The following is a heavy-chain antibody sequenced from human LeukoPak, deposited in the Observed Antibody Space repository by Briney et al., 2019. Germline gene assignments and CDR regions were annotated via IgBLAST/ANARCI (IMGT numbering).Heavy chain of an antibody. CDR1: GGSFSGYY. V-gene: IGHV4-34*01. J-gene: IGHJ4*02. CDR3: ARGEGSSWFVRYFDY. D-gene: IGHD6-13*01. CDR2: INHSGST. Sequence: SETLSLTCAVYGGSFSGYYWSWIRQPPGKGLEWLGEINHSGSTNYNPSLKSRVTISVDTSKNQFSLKLSSVTAADTAVYYCARGEGSSWFVRYFDYWGQGTLVTVSS.